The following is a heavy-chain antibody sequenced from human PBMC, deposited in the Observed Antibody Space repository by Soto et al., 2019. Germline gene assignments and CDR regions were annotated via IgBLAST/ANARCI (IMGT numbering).Heavy chain of an antibody. CDR2: IIPILGSA. D-gene: IGHD1-26*01. CDR3: ASRERVDAFDV. Sequence: QVQLVQSGAEVKRPGSSVKVSCKASGGTIISHAISWVRQAPGQGLEWMGGIIPILGSANYAQKFQDRLTIIADASTSTTYMELSSLRSDDAAVYYCASRERVDAFDVWGQVTLVTVSS. V-gene: IGHV1-69*01. CDR1: GGTIISHA. J-gene: IGHJ3*01.